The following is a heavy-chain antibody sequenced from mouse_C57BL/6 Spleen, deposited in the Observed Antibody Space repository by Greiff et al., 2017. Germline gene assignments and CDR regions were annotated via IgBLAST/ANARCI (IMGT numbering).Heavy chain of an antibody. CDR2: INPNNGGT. CDR3: ARSSYSWFAY. J-gene: IGHJ3*01. Sequence: VQLKESGPELVKPGASVKMSCKASGYTFTDYNMHWVKQSHGKSLEWIGYINPNNGGTSYNQKFKGKATLTVNKSSRTAYMELRSLTSEDSAVYYCARSSYSWFAYWGQGTLVTVSA. CDR1: GYTFTDYN. V-gene: IGHV1-22*01. D-gene: IGHD1-1*01.